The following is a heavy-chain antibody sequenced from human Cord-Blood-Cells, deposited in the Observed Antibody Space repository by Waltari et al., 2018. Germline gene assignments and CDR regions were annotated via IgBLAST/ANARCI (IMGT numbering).Heavy chain of an antibody. CDR2: INAGNGNT. D-gene: IGHD2-15*01. CDR3: ARDLTPNTLGYCSGGSCYYYYYGMDV. Sequence: QVQLVQSGAEVKKPGASVKVSCKASGYTFTSYAMHWVPQAPGQRLEWMGWINAGNGNTKYSQKFQGRVTITRDTSASTAYMELSSLRSEDTAVYYCARDLTPNTLGYCSGGSCYYYYYGMDVWGQGTTVTVSS. V-gene: IGHV1-3*01. J-gene: IGHJ6*02. CDR1: GYTFTSYA.